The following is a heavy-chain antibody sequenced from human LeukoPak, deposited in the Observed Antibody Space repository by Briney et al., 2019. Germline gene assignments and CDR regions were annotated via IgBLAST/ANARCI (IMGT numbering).Heavy chain of an antibody. CDR3: ARDSRFYGDYAGMDV. D-gene: IGHD4-17*01. J-gene: IGHJ6*02. Sequence: SETLSLTCTVSGGSISSGGYYWSWIHQHPGKGLEWIGYINYSGTTYYDPSLTSRVTISVDTSKNQFSLKLSSVTAADTAVYYCARDSRFYGDYAGMDVWGQGTKVTVSS. V-gene: IGHV4-31*03. CDR1: GGSISSGGYY. CDR2: INYSGTT.